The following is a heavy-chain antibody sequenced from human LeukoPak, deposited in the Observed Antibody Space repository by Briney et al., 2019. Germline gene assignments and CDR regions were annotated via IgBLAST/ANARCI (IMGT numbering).Heavy chain of an antibody. CDR3: ATDRVSGRLVYGDNLGY. CDR1: GYTFTSYD. V-gene: IGHV1-8*01. J-gene: IGHJ4*02. CDR2: MNPNSGNT. Sequence: ASVKVSCKASGYTFTSYDINWVRQATGQGLEWMGWMNPNSGNTGYAQKFQGRVTMTEDTSTDTAYMELSSLRSEDTAVYYCATDRVSGRLVYGDNLGYWGQGTLVTVSS. D-gene: IGHD4-17*01.